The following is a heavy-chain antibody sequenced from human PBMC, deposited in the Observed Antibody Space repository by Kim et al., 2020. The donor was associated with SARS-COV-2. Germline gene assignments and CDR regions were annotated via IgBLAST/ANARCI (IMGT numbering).Heavy chain of an antibody. V-gene: IGHV3-13*01. Sequence: GGSLRLSCAASGFTFSSYDMHWVRQATGKGLEWVSAIGTAGDTYYPGSVKGRFTISRENAKNSLYLQMNSLRAGDTAVYYCARGGSWLNYYYGMDVWGQGTTVTVSS. J-gene: IGHJ6*02. D-gene: IGHD6-13*01. CDR2: IGTAGDT. CDR1: GFTFSSYD. CDR3: ARGGSWLNYYYGMDV.